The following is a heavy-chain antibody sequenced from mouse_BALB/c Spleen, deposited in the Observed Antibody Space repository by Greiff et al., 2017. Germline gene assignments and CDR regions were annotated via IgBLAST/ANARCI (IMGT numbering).Heavy chain of an antibody. J-gene: IGHJ4*01. V-gene: IGHV5-6-5*01. D-gene: IGHD1-1*01. CDR2: ISSGGST. Sequence: EVQGVESGGGLVKPGGSLKLSCAASGFTFSSYAMSWVRQTPEKRLEWVASISSGGSTYYPDSVKGRFTISRDNARNILYLQMSSLRSEDTAMYYCARGGYGSSPSMDYWGQGTSVTVSS. CDR3: ARGGYGSSPSMDY. CDR1: GFTFSSYA.